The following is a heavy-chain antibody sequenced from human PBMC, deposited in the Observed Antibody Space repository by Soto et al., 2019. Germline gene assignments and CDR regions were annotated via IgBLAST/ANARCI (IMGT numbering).Heavy chain of an antibody. CDR1: GFTFSSYG. V-gene: IGHV3-30*18. Sequence: QVQLVESGGGVVQPGTSLRLSCAASGFTFSSYGMHWVRQAPGKGLEGVAIISYDGSNKYYTDSVKGRFTISRDNSKNTLYLQMNSLRAEDTAVYYCAKDLGMATISLYYGMDVWGQGTTVTVSS. CDR3: AKDLGMATISLYYGMDV. CDR2: ISYDGSNK. D-gene: IGHD5-12*01. J-gene: IGHJ6*02.